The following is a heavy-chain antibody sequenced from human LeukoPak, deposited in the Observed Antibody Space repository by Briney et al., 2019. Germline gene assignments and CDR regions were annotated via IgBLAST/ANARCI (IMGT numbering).Heavy chain of an antibody. CDR2: ISGDGGST. CDR1: GFTFDDYA. Sequence: QAGGSLRLSCAASGFTFDDYAMHWVRQAPGKGLEWVSLISGDGGSTYYADSVKGRFTISRDNSKNTLYLQMNSLRVEDTAVYYCAKDRGRTWVQVANWGQGTLVTVSS. D-gene: IGHD2-15*01. CDR3: AKDRGRTWVQVAN. J-gene: IGHJ4*02. V-gene: IGHV3-43*02.